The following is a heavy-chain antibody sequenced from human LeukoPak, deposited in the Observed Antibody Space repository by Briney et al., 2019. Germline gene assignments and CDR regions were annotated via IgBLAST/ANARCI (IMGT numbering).Heavy chain of an antibody. V-gene: IGHV3-53*01. J-gene: IGHJ5*02. Sequence: PGGSLRPYFAASGFLLNSNYMTWVRQAPGKGLEWVSVIYSDDSTDYADSVRGRFTLSSDNSKNTLYLQMNSLRAEDTAVYYCARINSYGYAGGWFDPWGQGTLVTVSS. CDR3: ARINSYGYAGGWFDP. CDR1: GFLLNSNY. D-gene: IGHD5-18*01. CDR2: IYSDDST.